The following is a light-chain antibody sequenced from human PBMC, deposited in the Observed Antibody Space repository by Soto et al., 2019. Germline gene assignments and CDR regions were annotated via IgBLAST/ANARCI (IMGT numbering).Light chain of an antibody. Sequence: EIVLTQSPGTLSLSPGEIATLSFRASQRVNINLAWYQQKPGQAPRLLIYGASTRATGIPARFSGSGSGTEFTLTISSLQSEDFGVYYCQQYNNWPRTFGQGTKVDIK. CDR3: QQYNNWPRT. CDR2: GAS. CDR1: QRVNIN. V-gene: IGKV3-15*01. J-gene: IGKJ1*01.